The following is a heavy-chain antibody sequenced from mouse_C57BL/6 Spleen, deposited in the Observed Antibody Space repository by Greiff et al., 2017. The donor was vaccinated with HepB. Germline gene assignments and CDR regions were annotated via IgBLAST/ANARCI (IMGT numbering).Heavy chain of an antibody. CDR3: AREGTVAFDY. V-gene: IGHV3-6*01. J-gene: IGHJ2*01. CDR2: ISYDGSN. CDR1: GYSITSGYY. D-gene: IGHD4-1*01. Sequence: ESGPGLVKPSQSLSLTCSVTGYSITSGYYWNWIRQFPGNKLEWMGYISYDGSNNYNPSLKNRISITRDTSKNQFFLKLNSVTTEDTATYYCAREGTVAFDYWGQGTTLTVSS.